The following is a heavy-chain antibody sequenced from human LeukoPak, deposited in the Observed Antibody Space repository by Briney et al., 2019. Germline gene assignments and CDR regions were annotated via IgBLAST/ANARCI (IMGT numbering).Heavy chain of an antibody. D-gene: IGHD1-7*01. J-gene: IGHJ5*02. Sequence: ASVKVSCKASGYTFTCYYMHWVRQAPGQGLEWMGWINPNSGGTNYAQKFQGRVTMTRDTSISTAYMGLSRLRSDDTAVYYCAREDPGTTWFDPWGQGTLVTVSS. CDR3: AREDPGTTWFDP. CDR1: GYTFTCYY. CDR2: INPNSGGT. V-gene: IGHV1-2*02.